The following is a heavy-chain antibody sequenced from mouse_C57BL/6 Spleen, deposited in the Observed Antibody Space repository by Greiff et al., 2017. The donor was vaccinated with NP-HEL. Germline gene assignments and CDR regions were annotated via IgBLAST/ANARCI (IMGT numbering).Heavy chain of an antibody. J-gene: IGHJ2*01. CDR3: ARGDSNYYYFDY. D-gene: IGHD2-5*01. CDR2: ISSGSSTI. Sequence: EVKLMEPGGGLVKPGGSLKLSCAASGFTFSDYGMHWVRQAPEKGLEWVAYISSGSSTIYYADTVKGRFTISRDNAKNTLFLQMTSLRSEDTAMYYCARGDSNYYYFDYWGQGTTLTVSS. CDR1: GFTFSDYG. V-gene: IGHV5-17*01.